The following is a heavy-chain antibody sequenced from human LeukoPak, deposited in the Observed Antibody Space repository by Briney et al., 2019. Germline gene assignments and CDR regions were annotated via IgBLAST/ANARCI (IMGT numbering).Heavy chain of an antibody. V-gene: IGHV3-21*01. CDR2: ISSSSTYI. CDR1: GFTFSSYE. Sequence: GGSLRLSCAASGFTFSSYEMNWVRQAPGKGLEWVSSISSSSTYIYYADSVKGRFTISRDNPKNSLFLQMNSLRAEDTAMYYCARQPGIAAAGRFDSWGQGTLVTVSS. CDR3: ARQPGIAAAGRFDS. J-gene: IGHJ4*02. D-gene: IGHD6-13*01.